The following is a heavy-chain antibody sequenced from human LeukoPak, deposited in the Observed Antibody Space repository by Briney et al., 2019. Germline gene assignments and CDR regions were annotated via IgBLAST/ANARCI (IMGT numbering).Heavy chain of an antibody. CDR3: AGVGATTLEPSDY. CDR2: INPSGGST. D-gene: IGHD1-26*01. Sequence: AAVSVSFMASGYTFTIKYMYWVREAPEQGLGWVGVINPSGGSTSYAQKFQGRVTMTRDTSTSTVYMELSSLRSEDTAVYYCAGVGATTLEPSDYWGQGTLVTVSS. J-gene: IGHJ4*02. CDR1: GYTFTIKY. V-gene: IGHV1-46*01.